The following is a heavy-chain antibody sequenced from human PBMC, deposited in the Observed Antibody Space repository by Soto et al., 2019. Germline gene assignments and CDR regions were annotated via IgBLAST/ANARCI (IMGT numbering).Heavy chain of an antibody. CDR1: GFTFSSHW. V-gene: IGHV3-7*01. Sequence: GGSLRLSCAASGFTFSSHWMTWVRQAPGKGLEWVANIKHDGSEKYYVESVKGRFTISRDNAKNSLYLQMSSLRAEDTAVYYCARETSRLSDYWGQGTLVTVSS. CDR2: IKHDGSEK. J-gene: IGHJ4*02. CDR3: ARETSRLSDY. D-gene: IGHD6-19*01.